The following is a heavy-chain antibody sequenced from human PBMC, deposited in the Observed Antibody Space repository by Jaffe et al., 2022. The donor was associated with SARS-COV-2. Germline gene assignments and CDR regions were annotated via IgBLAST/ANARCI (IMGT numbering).Heavy chain of an antibody. J-gene: IGHJ6*02. V-gene: IGHV3-72*01. CDR3: ARGNYCSSSSCSMRDYAMDD. D-gene: IGHD2-15*01. CDR2: IRNKVHSLST. CDR1: GFIFSDHY. Sequence: EVQLVESGGGLVQPGGSLKLSCAASGFIFSDHYLDWVRQAPGKGLEWVGRIRNKVHSLSTEYAASVKGRFTISRDDSKNSVFLQMRSLRTEDTAVYYCARGNYCSSSSCSMRDYAMDDWGQGTTVTVSS.